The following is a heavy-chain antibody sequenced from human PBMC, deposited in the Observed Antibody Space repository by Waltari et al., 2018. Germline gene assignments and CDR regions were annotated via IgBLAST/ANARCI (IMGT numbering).Heavy chain of an antibody. V-gene: IGHV3-66*02. Sequence: EVYLEQSGGGLVQPGGSLKLSCAASGATIASNYMHWIRQVPGKGLQWISGIFADGTTHYADSVRGRFAISRDTSENTLYLQLSGLRPDDSGFDYCARAGHPNSWGQGALVTVSS. CDR3: ARAGHPNS. J-gene: IGHJ1*01. CDR1: GATIASNY. D-gene: IGHD1-1*01. CDR2: IFADGTT.